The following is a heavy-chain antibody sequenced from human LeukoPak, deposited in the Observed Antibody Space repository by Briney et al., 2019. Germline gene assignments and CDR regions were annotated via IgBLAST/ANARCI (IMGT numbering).Heavy chain of an antibody. J-gene: IGHJ6*03. CDR3: ARAIDCSSTSCYRTRPTTKYFCYMDV. V-gene: IGHV4-34*01. CDR1: GGSFSGYY. CDR2: INHGGST. D-gene: IGHD2-2*01. Sequence: SETLSLTCAVYGGSFSGYYWSWILQHPGKGLEWIGEINHGGSTNYNPSLKSRVTISVETSKNPFSLKLSSVTAADTAVYYCARAIDCSSTSCYRTRPTTKYFCYMDVWGKGNTVTVSS.